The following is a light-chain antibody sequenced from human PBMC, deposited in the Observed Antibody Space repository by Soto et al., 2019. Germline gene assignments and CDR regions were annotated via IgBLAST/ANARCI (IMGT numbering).Light chain of an antibody. Sequence: EIVMTQSPATLSVSPGERATLSCRASQSVSSNLAWYQQKPGLPPRLLIYGASIRATGIPARFSGSGSGTEFTLTISSLQSEDFAVYYCQHYNNWPPWTFGQGTKVEIK. CDR2: GAS. V-gene: IGKV3-15*01. CDR3: QHYNNWPPWT. CDR1: QSVSSN. J-gene: IGKJ1*01.